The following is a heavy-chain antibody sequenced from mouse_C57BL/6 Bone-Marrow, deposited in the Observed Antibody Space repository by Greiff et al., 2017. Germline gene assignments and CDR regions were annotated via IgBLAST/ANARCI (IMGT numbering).Heavy chain of an antibody. V-gene: IGHV1-64*01. Sequence: QVQLQQPGAELVKPGASVTLSCKASGYTFTSYWMHWVKQRPGQGLEWIGMIHPNSGSTNYNEKFKSKATLTVDKSSSTAYMQLSSLTSEDSAVYYCARWYYGSSMYYFDYWGQGTTLTVSS. CDR3: ARWYYGSSMYYFDY. J-gene: IGHJ2*01. CDR1: GYTFTSYW. D-gene: IGHD1-1*01. CDR2: IHPNSGST.